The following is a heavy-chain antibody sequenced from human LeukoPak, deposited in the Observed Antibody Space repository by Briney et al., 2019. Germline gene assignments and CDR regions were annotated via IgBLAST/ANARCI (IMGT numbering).Heavy chain of an antibody. CDR3: AKASVAIPQYCNS. J-gene: IGHJ5*02. V-gene: IGHV3-53*01. D-gene: IGHD2-2*02. CDR2: IYSGGST. CDR1: GFTVSSKY. Sequence: LTGGSLRLSCAASGFTVSSKYMSWVRQAPGKGLEWVSVIYSGGSTYYADSVKGRFTISRDNSKDTLFLQLNSLTAADTAMYFCAKASVAIPQYCNSWGQGTLVTVSS.